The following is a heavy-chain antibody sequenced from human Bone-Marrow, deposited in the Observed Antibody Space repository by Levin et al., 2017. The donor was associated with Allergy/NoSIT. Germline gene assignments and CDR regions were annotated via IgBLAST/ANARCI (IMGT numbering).Heavy chain of an antibody. D-gene: IGHD1-1*01. V-gene: IGHV4-59*01. J-gene: IGHJ2*01. CDR3: ARDLGIMEGFFDL. CDR2: VFHSGNT. Sequence: KGLVLIGSVFHSGNTNSNPSLKSRVTISVDTSKNQFSLKLTSVTPADTAVYYCARDLGIMEGFFDLWGRGTLVTVSS.